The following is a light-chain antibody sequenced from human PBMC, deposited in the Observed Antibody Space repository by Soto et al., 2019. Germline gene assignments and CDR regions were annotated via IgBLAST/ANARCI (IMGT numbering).Light chain of an antibody. V-gene: IGLV2-14*03. CDR2: NVA. J-gene: IGLJ1*01. CDR1: SSDIGGYNY. CDR3: SSYTGASDLSV. Sequence: QSALTQPASVSGSPGQSITISCTGTSSDIGGYNYVAWYQQHLGKAPKLIIYNVAVRPSGVSNRFSGSKSGNTASLAISGLQPEDEAHYYCSSYTGASDLSVFGTGTKLTVL.